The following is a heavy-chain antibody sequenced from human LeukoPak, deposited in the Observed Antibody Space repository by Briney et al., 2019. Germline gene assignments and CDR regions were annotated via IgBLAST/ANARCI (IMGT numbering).Heavy chain of an antibody. CDR1: GGTFSSYA. Sequence: WASVKVSCKASGGTFSSYAISWVRQAPGQGLERMGGIIPIFGTANYAQKFQGRVTITTDESTSTAYMELSSLRSEDTAVYYCARVGYTAWLGGYYYYYMDVWGKGTTVTVSS. D-gene: IGHD5-18*01. CDR3: ARVGYTAWLGGYYYYYMDV. CDR2: IIPIFGTA. V-gene: IGHV1-69*05. J-gene: IGHJ6*03.